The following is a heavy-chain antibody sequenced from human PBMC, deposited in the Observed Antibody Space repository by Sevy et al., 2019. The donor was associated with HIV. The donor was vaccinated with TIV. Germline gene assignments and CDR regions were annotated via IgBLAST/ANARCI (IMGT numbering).Heavy chain of an antibody. CDR3: AKDGLHSGDFEYFQD. D-gene: IGHD2-21*02. Sequence: GGSLRLSCAASGFTFSSYAMTWVRQAPGKGLDWVSSMTGSGSITYYGDSAKGRFTISRDNSKNTLYLQMNNLRVEDTALYYCAKDGLHSGDFEYFQDWGQGTLVTVSS. V-gene: IGHV3-23*01. J-gene: IGHJ1*01. CDR1: GFTFSSYA. CDR2: MTGSGSIT.